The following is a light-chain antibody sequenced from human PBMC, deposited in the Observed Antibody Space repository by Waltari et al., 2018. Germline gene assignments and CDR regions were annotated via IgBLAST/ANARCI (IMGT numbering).Light chain of an antibody. Sequence: QSALTQPASVSGSPGQSITISCTGTSSDVGGYNFVSWYQQHPGKVPKLIIYEVNNRPSGVSNRFSDSKSGNTASLTISGLQAEDEADYYCSSYTRHETGIFGGGTKLTVL. CDR1: SSDVGGYNF. V-gene: IGLV2-14*01. CDR2: EVN. J-gene: IGLJ2*01. CDR3: SSYTRHETGI.